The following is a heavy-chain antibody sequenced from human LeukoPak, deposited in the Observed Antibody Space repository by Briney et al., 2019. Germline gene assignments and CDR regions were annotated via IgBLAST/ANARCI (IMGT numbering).Heavy chain of an antibody. V-gene: IGHV3-30*04. CDR3: ALQGSTSPFDY. CDR2: ISYDGSNK. CDR1: GFTFSSYA. D-gene: IGHD2-2*01. Sequence: GRSLRLSCAASGFTFSSYAMPWVRQAPGKGLEWVAVISYDGSNKYYADSVEGRFTISRDNSKNTLYLQMNSLRAEDTAVYYCALQGSTSPFDYWGQGTLVTVSS. J-gene: IGHJ4*02.